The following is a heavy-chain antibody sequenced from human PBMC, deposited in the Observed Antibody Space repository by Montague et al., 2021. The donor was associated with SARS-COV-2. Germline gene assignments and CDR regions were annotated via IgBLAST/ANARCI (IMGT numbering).Heavy chain of an antibody. J-gene: IGHJ4*02. Sequence: SLRLSCAASVFTFSSYAMHWVRQAPGKGLEWVAVISYDGSNKYYADSVKGRFTISRDNSKNTLYLQMNSLRAEDTAVYYCASSLVWFEIDYWGQETLVTVSS. V-gene: IGHV3-30*04. CDR1: VFTFSSYA. CDR2: ISYDGSNK. CDR3: ASSLVWFEIDY. D-gene: IGHD3-10*01.